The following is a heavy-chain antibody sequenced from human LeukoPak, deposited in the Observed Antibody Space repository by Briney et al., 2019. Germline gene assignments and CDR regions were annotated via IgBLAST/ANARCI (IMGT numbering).Heavy chain of an antibody. CDR2: IYNSGST. Sequence: SETLSLTCTVSGGSISSYYWSWIRQPPGKGLEWIGYIYNSGSTNYNPSLKSRVTISVDTSKNQFFLKLSSVTAADTAVYYCARTYYYDSSGHLGLVYWGQGTLVTVSS. CDR3: ARTYYYDSSGHLGLVY. D-gene: IGHD3-22*01. V-gene: IGHV4-4*09. J-gene: IGHJ4*02. CDR1: GGSISSYY.